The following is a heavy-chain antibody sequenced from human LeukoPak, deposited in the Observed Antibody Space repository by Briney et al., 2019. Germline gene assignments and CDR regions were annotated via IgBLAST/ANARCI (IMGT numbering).Heavy chain of an antibody. D-gene: IGHD6-19*01. Sequence: ASVKVSCKASGYTFTGYYVHWVRQAPGQGLEWMGWIIPNSGGTKYAQKFQGRVTMTRDTSISTAYMELSRLRSDDTAVYYCARDSSGWNFDYWGQGTLVTVSS. V-gene: IGHV1-2*02. CDR2: IIPNSGGT. J-gene: IGHJ4*02. CDR1: GYTFTGYY. CDR3: ARDSSGWNFDY.